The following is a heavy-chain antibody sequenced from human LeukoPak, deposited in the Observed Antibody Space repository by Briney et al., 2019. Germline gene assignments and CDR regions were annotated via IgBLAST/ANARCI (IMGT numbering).Heavy chain of an antibody. V-gene: IGHV1-18*01. Sequence: ASVKVSCKASGYTFTSYGISWVRQAPGQGLEWMGWVSAYNGSTSYALKFQGRVTMTRDMSTSTVYMELSSLRSEDTAVYYCARDAGGPYINSSEWFDPWGQGTLVTVSS. CDR2: VSAYNGST. CDR1: GYTFTSYG. D-gene: IGHD6-6*01. J-gene: IGHJ5*02. CDR3: ARDAGGPYINSSEWFDP.